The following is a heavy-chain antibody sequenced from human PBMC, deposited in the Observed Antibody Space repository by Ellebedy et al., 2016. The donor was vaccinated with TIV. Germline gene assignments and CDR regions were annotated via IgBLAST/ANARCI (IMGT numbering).Heavy chain of an antibody. CDR1: GFTFSNYW. Sequence: GGSLRLSCAASGFTFSNYWMNWVRQAPGKGLEWVANIKQDGSEKYYMDSVKGRFSISRDNAKNSLYVQMNSLRDEDTAVYYCARDQWLGRAYYFDSWGQGTLVTVSS. CDR2: IKQDGSEK. J-gene: IGHJ4*02. V-gene: IGHV3-7*01. CDR3: ARDQWLGRAYYFDS. D-gene: IGHD6-19*01.